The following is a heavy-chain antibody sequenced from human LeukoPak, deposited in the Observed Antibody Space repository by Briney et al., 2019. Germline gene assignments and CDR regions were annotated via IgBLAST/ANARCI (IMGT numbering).Heavy chain of an antibody. Sequence: SQTLSLTCTVSGGSISSGGYYWSRIRQHPGKGLEWIGYIYYSGSTYYNPSLKSRVTISVDTSKNQFSLKLSSVTAADTAVYYCARGYSSGWYQNWFDPWGQGTLVTVSS. CDR3: ARGYSSGWYQNWFDP. V-gene: IGHV4-31*03. CDR2: IYYSGST. J-gene: IGHJ5*02. CDR1: GGSISSGGYY. D-gene: IGHD6-19*01.